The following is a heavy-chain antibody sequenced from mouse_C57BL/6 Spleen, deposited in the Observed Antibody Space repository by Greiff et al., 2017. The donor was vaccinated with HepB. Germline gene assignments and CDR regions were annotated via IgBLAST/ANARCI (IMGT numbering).Heavy chain of an antibody. D-gene: IGHD2-4*01. CDR1: GSTFTSYW. CDR3: ARSRDYDGYFDY. Sequence: QVQLQQSGAELVKPGASVKRSCKASGSTFTSYWMHGLNRRPGRALGWIGGLDPIVGGTKYNGKFKSKAKLTVDKPSSTAHMQLSSLTSEDSAVYYCARSRDYDGYFDYWGQSTTLTVSS. CDR2: LDPIVGGT. J-gene: IGHJ2*01. V-gene: IGHV1-72*01.